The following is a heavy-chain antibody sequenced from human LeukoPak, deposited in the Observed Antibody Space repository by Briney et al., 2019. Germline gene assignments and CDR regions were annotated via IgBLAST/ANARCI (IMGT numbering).Heavy chain of an antibody. J-gene: IGHJ4*02. Sequence: PGGSLRLSCAASGFTFSSYAMSWVRQAPGTGLEWVSAISGSGGSTYYADSVKGRFTISRDNSKNTLYLQMNSLRAEDTAVYYCAKSDNWNYGNYFDYWGQGTLVTVSS. CDR3: AKSDNWNYGNYFDY. CDR2: ISGSGGST. V-gene: IGHV3-23*01. CDR1: GFTFSSYA. D-gene: IGHD1-7*01.